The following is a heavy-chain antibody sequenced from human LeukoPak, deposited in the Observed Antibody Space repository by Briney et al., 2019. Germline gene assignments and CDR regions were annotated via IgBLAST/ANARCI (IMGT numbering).Heavy chain of an antibody. CDR3: ARAVVEGSTRFAYI. J-gene: IGHJ3*02. CDR1: GNTFTTYD. Sequence: EASVKVSCKVSGNTFTTYDINWVRQATGQGPEWMGWLNPHSGNTGYAQKFQGRVTMTRNISINTAYLQLRSLSSEDTAVYYCARAVVEGSTRFAYIWGQGTLVTVSS. CDR2: LNPHSGNT. V-gene: IGHV1-8*01. D-gene: IGHD2-15*01.